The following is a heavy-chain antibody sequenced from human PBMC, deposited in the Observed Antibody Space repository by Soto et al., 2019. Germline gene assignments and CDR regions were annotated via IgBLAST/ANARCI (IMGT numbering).Heavy chain of an antibody. CDR1: GFTFYSHA. Sequence: EVQLLESGGDLVQPGGSLRLSCAASGFTFYSHAMSWVRQAPGKGLEWVSGTSASGGVTYYADSVKGRFTMSRDNAKNTLWLQMTSLRVEDTAVYYGVDGGAFRRPPLDPWGQGTLVIVSS. CDR2: TSASGGVT. J-gene: IGHJ5*02. CDR3: VDGGAFRRPPLDP. V-gene: IGHV3-23*01. D-gene: IGHD6-6*01.